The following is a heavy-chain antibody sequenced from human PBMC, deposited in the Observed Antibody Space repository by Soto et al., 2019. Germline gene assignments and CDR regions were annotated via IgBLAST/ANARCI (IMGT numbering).Heavy chain of an antibody. CDR1: GFTFSSYG. D-gene: IGHD3-16*01. Sequence: VQLVESGGGVVQPGRSLRLSCAASGFTFSSYGMHWVRQAPGKGLEWVAVISYDGSNKYYADSVKGRFTISRDNSKNTLYLQMNSLRAEDTAVYYCAKDPSGGGWFDPWGQGTLVTVSS. J-gene: IGHJ5*02. CDR3: AKDPSGGGWFDP. CDR2: ISYDGSNK. V-gene: IGHV3-30*18.